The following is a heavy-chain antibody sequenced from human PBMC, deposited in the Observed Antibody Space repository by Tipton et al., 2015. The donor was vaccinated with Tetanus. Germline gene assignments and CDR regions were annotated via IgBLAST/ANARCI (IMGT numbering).Heavy chain of an antibody. D-gene: IGHD6-13*01. J-gene: IGHJ4*02. Sequence: GSLRLSCAASGFTFTRYSMNWVRQAPGKGLEWASYISYSSGTIYYADSVQGRFTISRDNAKNSLYLQMNSLRAEDTALYYCAKYSGSWSTVDYWGQGTLVTGSS. V-gene: IGHV3-48*01. CDR1: GFTFTRYS. CDR3: AKYSGSWSTVDY. CDR2: ISYSSGTI.